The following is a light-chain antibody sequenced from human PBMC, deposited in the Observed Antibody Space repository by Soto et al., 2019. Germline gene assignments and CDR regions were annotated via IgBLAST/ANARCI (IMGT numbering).Light chain of an antibody. CDR1: QSVTSSY. Sequence: EIVLTQSPGTLSLSPGERATLSCRASQSVTSSYLAWYQQKPGQAPRLVMYGASIRTSGIPDSFSGSGSGTGFTLTISSLEPEDFAVYYCQQYVRSPWTFGQGTKVEIK. CDR2: GAS. J-gene: IGKJ1*01. CDR3: QQYVRSPWT. V-gene: IGKV3-20*01.